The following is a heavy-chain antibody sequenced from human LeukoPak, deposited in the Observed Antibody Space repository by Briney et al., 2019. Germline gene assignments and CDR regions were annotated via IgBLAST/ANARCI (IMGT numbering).Heavy chain of an antibody. D-gene: IGHD6-19*01. CDR3: ARDEGSGWYSENNWFDP. Sequence: PVKVSCKASGGTLISYAISWGRHAPGPGLEWVGRIIPILGIANYAQKFQGRVTITADKSTSTAYMELSSLRSEDTAVYYCARDEGSGWYSENNWFDPWGQGTLVTVSS. J-gene: IGHJ5*02. CDR2: IIPILGIA. CDR1: GGTLISYA. V-gene: IGHV1-69*04.